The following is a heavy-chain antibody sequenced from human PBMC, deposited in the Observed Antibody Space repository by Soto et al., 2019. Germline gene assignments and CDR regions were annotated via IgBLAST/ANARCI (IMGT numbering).Heavy chain of an antibody. J-gene: IGHJ6*02. CDR3: ARGKYSSSSYYYGMDV. D-gene: IGHD6-6*01. Sequence: ASVKVSCKASGYTFTGYYMHWVRQAPGQGLEWMGWINPNSGGTNYAQKFQGWVTMTRDTSISTAYMELSRLRSDDTAVYYCARGKYSSSSYYYGMDVWGQGTTVTVSS. CDR1: GYTFTGYY. V-gene: IGHV1-2*04. CDR2: INPNSGGT.